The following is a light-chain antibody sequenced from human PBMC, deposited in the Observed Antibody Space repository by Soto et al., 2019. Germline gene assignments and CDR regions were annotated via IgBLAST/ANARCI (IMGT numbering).Light chain of an antibody. CDR2: GAS. CDR1: QSVSSC. CDR3: QQRSNWPPFT. V-gene: IGKV3-11*01. J-gene: IGKJ5*01. Sequence: EIVLTQSPATLSLSPGERATLSCRASQSVSSCLAWYQQKPGQAPRLLIYGASTRATGIPARFSGSGSGTDFTLTISNLEPEDFAVYYCQQRSNWPPFTFGQGTRLEIK.